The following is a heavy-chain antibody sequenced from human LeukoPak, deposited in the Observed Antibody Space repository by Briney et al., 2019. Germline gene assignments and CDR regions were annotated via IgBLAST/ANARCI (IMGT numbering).Heavy chain of an antibody. D-gene: IGHD3-10*01. J-gene: IGHJ4*02. CDR3: ARDGNLWFGERDFDY. CDR1: GFTFSSYS. V-gene: IGHV3-48*01. CDR2: ISSSSSTI. Sequence: GGSLRLSCAASGFTFSSYSMNWVRQAPGKGLEWVSYISSSSSTIYYADSVKGRFTISRDNAKNSLYLQMNSLRAEDTAVYYCARDGNLWFGERDFDYWGQGTLVTVSS.